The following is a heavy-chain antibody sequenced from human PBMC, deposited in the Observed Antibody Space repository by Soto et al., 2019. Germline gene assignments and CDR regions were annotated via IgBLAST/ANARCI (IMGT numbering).Heavy chain of an antibody. V-gene: IGHV1-69*01. Sequence: SVKVSCKASGGTFSSYAISWVRQAPGQGLEWMGGIIPIFGTANYAQKFQGRVTITADESTSTAYMELSSLRPEDTAVYYCAREVGGSSHFLGMDVWGQGTTVTVSS. CDR3: AREVGGSSHFLGMDV. CDR1: GGTFSSYA. CDR2: IIPIFGTA. J-gene: IGHJ6*02. D-gene: IGHD2-15*01.